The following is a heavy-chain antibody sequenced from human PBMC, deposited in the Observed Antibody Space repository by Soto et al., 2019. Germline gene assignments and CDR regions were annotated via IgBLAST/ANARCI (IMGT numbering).Heavy chain of an antibody. V-gene: IGHV3-15*01. CDR2: IKSKTDGGTT. D-gene: IGHD2-2*01. Sequence: GGSLRLSCAASGFTFSNAWMSWVRQAPGKGLEWVGRIKSKTDGGTTDYAAPVKGRFTISRDDSKNTLYLQMNSLKTEDTAVYYCTTLVVPPEYYFDYWGQGTLVTVSS. CDR3: TTLVVPPEYYFDY. J-gene: IGHJ4*02. CDR1: GFTFSNAW.